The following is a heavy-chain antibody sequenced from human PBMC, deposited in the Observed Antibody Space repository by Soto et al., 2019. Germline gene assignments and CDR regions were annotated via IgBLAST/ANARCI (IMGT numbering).Heavy chain of an antibody. J-gene: IGHJ6*02. Sequence: GGSLRLSCAASGFTFSSYGMHWVRQAPGKGLEWVAVISYDGSNKYYADSVKGRFTISRDNSKNTLYLQMNSLRAEDTAVYYCAKVFWRGSPRNSGMDVWGQGTTVTVSS. CDR3: AKVFWRGSPRNSGMDV. V-gene: IGHV3-30*18. D-gene: IGHD3-3*01. CDR1: GFTFSSYG. CDR2: ISYDGSNK.